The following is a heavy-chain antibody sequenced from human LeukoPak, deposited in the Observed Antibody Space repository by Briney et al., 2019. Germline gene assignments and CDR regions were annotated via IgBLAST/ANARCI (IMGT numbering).Heavy chain of an antibody. CDR2: ISYDGSNK. D-gene: IGHD3-10*01. CDR1: GFTFSSYG. V-gene: IGHV3-30*18. CDR3: AKTLWFGELLLPVDY. J-gene: IGHJ4*02. Sequence: GRSLRLSCAASGFTFSSYGMHWVREAPGKGLVWVAVISYDGSNKYYADSVKGRFTISRDNSKNTLYLQMNSLRAEDTAVYYCAKTLWFGELLLPVDYWGQGTLVTVSS.